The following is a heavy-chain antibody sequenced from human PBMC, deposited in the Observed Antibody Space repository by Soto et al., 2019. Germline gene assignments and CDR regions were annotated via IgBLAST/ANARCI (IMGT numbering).Heavy chain of an antibody. J-gene: IGHJ4*02. V-gene: IGHV3-30-3*01. CDR2: ISYDGSNK. CDR1: GFTFSSYA. CDR3: AKAARTDYGDYAPYYFDY. D-gene: IGHD4-17*01. Sequence: QVQLVESGGGVVQPGRSLRLSCAASGFTFSSYAMHWVRQAPGKGLEWVAVISYDGSNKYYADSVKGRFTISRDNSKNTLYLQMNRLRAEDTAVYYCAKAARTDYGDYAPYYFDYWGQGTLVTVSS.